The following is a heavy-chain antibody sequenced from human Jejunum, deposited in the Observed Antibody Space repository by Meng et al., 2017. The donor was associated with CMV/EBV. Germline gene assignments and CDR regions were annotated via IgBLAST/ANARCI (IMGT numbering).Heavy chain of an antibody. CDR3: ATVFDY. CDR1: DLTFTNCW. D-gene: IGHD4-17*01. J-gene: IGHJ4*02. CDR2: ANTAGTST. Sequence: RGLSCEASDLTFTNCWMHWVRQAPGKGLVWVSGANTAGTSTYYADSVKGRFTISRDNAKNTLYLQMNSLRAEDTAVYYCATVFDYWGQGTLVTVSS. V-gene: IGHV3-74*01.